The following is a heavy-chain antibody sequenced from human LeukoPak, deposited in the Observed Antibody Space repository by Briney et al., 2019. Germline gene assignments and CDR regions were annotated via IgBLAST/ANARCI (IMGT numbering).Heavy chain of an antibody. CDR3: PREARAAADTIYAFDI. CDR2: IYPSGST. V-gene: IGHV4-4*07. Sequence: SETLSLTCTVSGGSISSYYWTWIRQPAGKGLEWIGRIYPSGSTNYNPSLKSRVTMSVDTSKNQFSLKLSSVTAADPAAYYWPREARAAADTIYAFDIWGQGTMVTVS. J-gene: IGHJ3*02. D-gene: IGHD6-13*01. CDR1: GGSISSYY.